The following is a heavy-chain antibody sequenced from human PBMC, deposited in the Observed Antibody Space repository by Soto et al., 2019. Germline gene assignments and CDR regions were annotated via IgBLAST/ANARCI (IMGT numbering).Heavy chain of an antibody. CDR3: ARGRYGDY. J-gene: IGHJ4*02. CDR2: ISAHNGNT. Sequence: QVHLVQSGAEVKKPGASVKVSCKGSGYAFTTYGITWVRQAPGQGLEWMGWISAHNGNTNYAQKLQGRVTVTRDTSTSTAYLELRSLKSDDTAVYYCARGRYGDYWGQGALVTVSS. V-gene: IGHV1-18*01. CDR1: GYAFTTYG. D-gene: IGHD1-1*01.